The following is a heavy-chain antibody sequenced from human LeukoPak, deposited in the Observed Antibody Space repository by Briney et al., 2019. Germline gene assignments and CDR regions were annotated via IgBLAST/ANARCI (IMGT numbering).Heavy chain of an antibody. V-gene: IGHV3-23*01. CDR2: ITVSGGGT. CDR1: GFTFNTYA. Sequence: GGSLRLSCAASGFTFNTYAMNWVRQAPGKGLEWVSGITVSGGGTYYADFVKGRFTISRDNSKNTLYLQMNSLRAEDTAVYYCAKDDGDSSGYFPSWGQGTLVTVSS. J-gene: IGHJ5*02. CDR3: AKDDGDSSGYFPS. D-gene: IGHD3-22*01.